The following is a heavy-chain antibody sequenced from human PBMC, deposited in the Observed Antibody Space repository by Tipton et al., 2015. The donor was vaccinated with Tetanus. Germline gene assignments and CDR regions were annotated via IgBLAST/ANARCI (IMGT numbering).Heavy chain of an antibody. J-gene: IGHJ3*01. CDR3: ARLEEYTYGFDL. V-gene: IGHV3-21*01. D-gene: IGHD1-1*01. CDR2: ISSGSAQI. CDR1: GVIFRLYT. Sequence: SLRLSCAVSGVIFRLYTMSWVRQAPGKGLEWVASISSGSAQIYYADSVEGRFTISRDNSKNSVYLQMSSLRDDGTAVYYCARLEEYTYGFDLWGQGTMVTVAS.